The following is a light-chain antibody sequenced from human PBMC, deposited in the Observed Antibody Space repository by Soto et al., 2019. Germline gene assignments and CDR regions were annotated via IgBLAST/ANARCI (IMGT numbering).Light chain of an antibody. Sequence: QSVLTQPASVAGSPGQSITIPCNGTSNDIGGYNFVSWYQQHPGKAPKLLICDVTRRPSGVSDRFSGAKSGNTASLTISGLQTEDEANYYCSSYTSSSTPYVFGTGTKVTVL. V-gene: IGLV2-14*01. CDR3: SSYTSSSTPYV. CDR1: SNDIGGYNF. CDR2: DVT. J-gene: IGLJ1*01.